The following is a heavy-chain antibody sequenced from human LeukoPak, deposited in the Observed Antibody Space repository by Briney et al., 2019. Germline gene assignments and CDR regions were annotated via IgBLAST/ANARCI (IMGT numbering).Heavy chain of an antibody. V-gene: IGHV3-23*01. D-gene: IGHD6-13*01. CDR1: GFTFSSYA. Sequence: GGSLRLSCAASGFTFSSYAMSWVRQAPGKGLEWVSAISGSGGSTYYADSVKGRFTISRDNSKNTLYLQMNSLRAEDTAVYYCAKSYSSSWYGKGDYYYYGMDVWGQGTTATVSS. J-gene: IGHJ6*02. CDR2: ISGSGGST. CDR3: AKSYSSSWYGKGDYYYYGMDV.